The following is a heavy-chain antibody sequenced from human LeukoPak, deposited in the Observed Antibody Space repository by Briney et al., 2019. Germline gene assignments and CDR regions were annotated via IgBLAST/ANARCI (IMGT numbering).Heavy chain of an antibody. CDR2: TYYRSKWYN. CDR3: ARGGYCSSTSCLPYYGMDV. Sequence: SQTLSLTCAISGDSVSGNSAAWNWIRQSPSRGLEWLGRTYYRSKWYNEYAVSVKSRITINPDTSKNQFSLQLNSVTPEDTAVYYCARGGYCSSTSCLPYYGMDVWGQGTTVTVSS. V-gene: IGHV6-1*01. J-gene: IGHJ6*02. CDR1: GDSVSGNSAA. D-gene: IGHD2-2*01.